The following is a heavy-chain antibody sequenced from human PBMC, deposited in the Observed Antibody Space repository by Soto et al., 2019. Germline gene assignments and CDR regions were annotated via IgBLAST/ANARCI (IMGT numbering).Heavy chain of an antibody. CDR3: ARVYYPYFDL. Sequence: QEQLQESGPGLVKPSQTLSLTCTVSGASISSGGYYWSWIRQHPGKGLEWIGYIYYTGSTHYYPSLKSRVTISVDTSKNQFSLSLSSVTAADMAVYYCARVYYPYFDLWGRGTLVTVSS. CDR1: GASISSGGYY. V-gene: IGHV4-31*03. D-gene: IGHD1-26*01. CDR2: IYYTGST. J-gene: IGHJ2*01.